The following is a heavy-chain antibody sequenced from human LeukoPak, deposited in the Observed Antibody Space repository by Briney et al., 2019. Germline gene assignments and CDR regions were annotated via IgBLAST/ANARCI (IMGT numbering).Heavy chain of an antibody. D-gene: IGHD3-10*01. CDR3: AKVGFRGVIYDAFDI. V-gene: IGHV3-23*01. J-gene: IGHJ3*02. CDR1: GFSFSSYA. CDR2: ISGSGGST. Sequence: GGSLRLSCAASGFSFSSYAMSWVRQAPGKGLEWVSAISGSGGSTYYADSVKGRFTISRDNSKNTLYLQMNSLRAEDTAVYYCAKVGFRGVIYDAFDIWGQGTMVTVSS.